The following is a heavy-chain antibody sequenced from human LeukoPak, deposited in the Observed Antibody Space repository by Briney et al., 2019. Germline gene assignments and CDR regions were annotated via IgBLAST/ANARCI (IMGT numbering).Heavy chain of an antibody. CDR1: GFTFSSYG. Sequence: GGSLRLSCAASGFTFSSYGMHWVRQAPGKGLEWVAVISYDGSNKYYADSVKGRFTISRDNSKNTLYLQMNSLRAEDTAVYYCARVGSGSYFLDGFDIWGQGTMVTVSS. V-gene: IGHV3-30*03. CDR2: ISYDGSNK. CDR3: ARVGSGSYFLDGFDI. D-gene: IGHD1-26*01. J-gene: IGHJ3*02.